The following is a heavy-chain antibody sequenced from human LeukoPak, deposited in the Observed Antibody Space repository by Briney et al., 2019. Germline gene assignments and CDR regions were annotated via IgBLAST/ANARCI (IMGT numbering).Heavy chain of an antibody. CDR3: AKDRRNYCGGDCSIPTGNDY. V-gene: IGHV3-30*18. J-gene: IGHJ4*02. D-gene: IGHD2-21*02. CDR1: GFTFSSYG. Sequence: GGSLRLSCAASGFTFSSYGMHWVRQAPGKGLEWVAVISYDGSNKYYADSVKGRFTTSRDNSKNTLYLQMNSLRAEDTAVYYCAKDRRNYCGGDCSIPTGNDYWGQGTLVTVSS. CDR2: ISYDGSNK.